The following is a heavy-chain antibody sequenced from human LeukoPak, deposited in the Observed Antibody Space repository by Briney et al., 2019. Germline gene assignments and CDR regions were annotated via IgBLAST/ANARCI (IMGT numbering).Heavy chain of an antibody. Sequence: ASVKVSCKASGYTFTSYGISWVRQAPGQGLKWMGWISAYNGNTNYAQKLQGRVTMTTDTSTSTAYMELRSLRSDDTAVYYCARDPSALCDFWSGYYGYYGMDVWGQGTTVTVSS. CDR3: ARDPSALCDFWSGYYGYYGMDV. V-gene: IGHV1-18*01. CDR1: GYTFTSYG. CDR2: ISAYNGNT. J-gene: IGHJ6*02. D-gene: IGHD3-3*01.